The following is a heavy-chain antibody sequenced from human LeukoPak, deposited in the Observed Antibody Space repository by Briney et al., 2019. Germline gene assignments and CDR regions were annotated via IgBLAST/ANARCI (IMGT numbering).Heavy chain of an antibody. CDR2: INPNSGGT. V-gene: IGHV1-2*02. CDR3: ARERTLTSCYDY. J-gene: IGHJ4*02. Sequence: ASVKVSCKASGYTFTGYYMHWVRQAPGQGLEWMGWINPNSGGTNYAQKFQGRVTMTRDTSISTAYMELSRLRSDDTAVYCCARERTLTSCYDYWGQGTLVTVSS. D-gene: IGHD2-15*01. CDR1: GYTFTGYY.